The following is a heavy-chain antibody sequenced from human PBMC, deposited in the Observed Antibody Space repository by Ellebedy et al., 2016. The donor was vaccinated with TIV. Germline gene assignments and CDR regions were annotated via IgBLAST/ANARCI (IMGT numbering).Heavy chain of an antibody. J-gene: IGHJ4*02. CDR2: FKPSGGGT. V-gene: IGHV1-46*01. CDR1: GYTFTSYY. D-gene: IGHD3-10*01. CDR3: ARAGETVY. Sequence: AASVKVSCKASGYTFTSYYMHWVRQAPGEGLEWLGLFKPSGGGTDYAQKFQGRVTMTSDTSTSTVYMELSSLRSEDTGVYYCARAGETVYWGQGTLVTVSS.